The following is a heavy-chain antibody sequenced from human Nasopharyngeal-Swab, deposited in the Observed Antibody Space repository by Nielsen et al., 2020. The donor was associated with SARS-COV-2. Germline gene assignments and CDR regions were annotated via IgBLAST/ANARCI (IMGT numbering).Heavy chain of an antibody. CDR2: IYYSRST. CDR1: GGSVSSGSYY. J-gene: IGHJ3*02. V-gene: IGHV4-61*01. Sequence: SETLSLTCTVSGGSVSSGSYYWSWIRQPPGKGLEWIGYIYYSRSTNYNPSLKSRVTISVDTSKNQFSLKLSSVTAADTAVYYCARGGIITPDAFDIWGQGTMVTVSS. CDR3: ARGGIITPDAFDI. D-gene: IGHD1-14*01.